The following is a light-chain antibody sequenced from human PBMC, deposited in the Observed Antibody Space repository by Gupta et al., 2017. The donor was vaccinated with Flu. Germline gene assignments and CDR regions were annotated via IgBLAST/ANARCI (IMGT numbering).Light chain of an antibody. CDR1: QSVSSN. CDR3: QQYNDWPGT. J-gene: IGKJ1*01. V-gene: IGKV3-15*01. Sequence: GERASLSCRASQSVSSNLGWYQQKPGQAPRLLIFGASTRATGIPARFSGSGSGTEFTLTISSLQSEDSAVYYCQQYNDWPGTFGQGTKVEIK. CDR2: GAS.